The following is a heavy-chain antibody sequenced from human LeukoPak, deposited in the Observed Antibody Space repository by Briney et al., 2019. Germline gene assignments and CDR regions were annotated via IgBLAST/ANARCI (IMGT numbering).Heavy chain of an antibody. CDR2: INHSGST. CDR3: ARQFKLLWFGELFPNYYYMDV. Sequence: SETLSLTCAVYGGSFSGYYWSWIRQPPGKGLEWIGEINHSGSTNYNPSLKSRVTISVDTSKNQFSLKLSSVTAADTAVYYCARQFKLLWFGELFPNYYYMDVWGKGTTVTISS. V-gene: IGHV4-34*01. CDR1: GGSFSGYY. J-gene: IGHJ6*03. D-gene: IGHD3-10*01.